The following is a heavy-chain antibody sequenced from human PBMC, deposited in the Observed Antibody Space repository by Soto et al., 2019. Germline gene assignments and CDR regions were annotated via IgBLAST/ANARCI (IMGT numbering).Heavy chain of an antibody. CDR3: ASSSSWYYYGMDV. CDR2: INHSGST. CDR1: GGSFSGYY. V-gene: IGHV4-34*01. Sequence: QVQLQQWGAGLLKPSETLSLTCAVYGGSFSGYYWSWIRQPPGKGLEWIGEINHSGSTNYNPSLKSRVTISVDTSKNQCSLKLSSVTAADTAVYYCASSSSWYYYGMDVWGQGTTVTVSS. J-gene: IGHJ6*02. D-gene: IGHD6-13*01.